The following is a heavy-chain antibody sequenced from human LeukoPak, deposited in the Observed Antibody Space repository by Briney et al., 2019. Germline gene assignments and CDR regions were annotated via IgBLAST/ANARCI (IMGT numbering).Heavy chain of an antibody. CDR3: ARDSTVVNLYYYYYMDV. CDR2: ISSSSSTI. Sequence: GGSLRLSCAASGFTFSSYSMNWVRQAPGKGLEWVSYISSSSSTIYYADSVKGRFTISRDNAKNSLYLQMNSLRAEDTAVYYCARDSTVVNLYYYYYMDVWGKGTTVTVSS. CDR1: GFTFSSYS. D-gene: IGHD4-23*01. J-gene: IGHJ6*03. V-gene: IGHV3-48*01.